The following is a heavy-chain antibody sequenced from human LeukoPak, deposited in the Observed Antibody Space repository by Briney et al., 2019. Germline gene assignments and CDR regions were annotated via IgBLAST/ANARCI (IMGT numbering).Heavy chain of an antibody. CDR3: ATVISFGRVPAAMPDCWFDP. CDR2: FDPEDGET. D-gene: IGHD2-2*01. CDR1: GYTLTELS. J-gene: IGHJ5*02. Sequence: ASVKVSCKVSGYTLTELSMHWVRQAPGKGLEWMGGFDPEDGETIYAQKFQGRVTMTEDTSTDTAYMELSSLRSEDTAVYYCATVISFGRVPAAMPDCWFDPWGQGTLVTVSS. V-gene: IGHV1-24*01.